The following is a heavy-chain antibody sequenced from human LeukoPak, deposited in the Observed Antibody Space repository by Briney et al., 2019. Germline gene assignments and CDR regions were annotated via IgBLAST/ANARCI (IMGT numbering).Heavy chain of an antibody. D-gene: IGHD2-2*01. CDR3: ARGPRYCSSTSCWGGDFDY. CDR1: GYTFTSYD. CDR2: MNPNSGNT. V-gene: IGHV1-8*03. J-gene: IGHJ4*02. Sequence: ASVKVSCKASGYTFTSYDINWVRQATGQGLEWMGWMNPNSGNTGYAQKFQGRVTITRNTSISTAYMELSSLRSEDTAVYYCARGPRYCSSTSCWGGDFDYWGQGTLVTVSS.